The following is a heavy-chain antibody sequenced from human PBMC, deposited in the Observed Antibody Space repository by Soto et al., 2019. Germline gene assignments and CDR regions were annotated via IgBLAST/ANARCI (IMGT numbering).Heavy chain of an antibody. CDR2: TYYRSKWYN. D-gene: IGHD6-13*01. J-gene: IGHJ5*02. V-gene: IGHV6-1*01. Sequence: SPTLSLPCAISGDSVSSNSAAWNWIRPSPSRGLEWLGRTYYRSKWYNDYAVSVESRITINPDTSKNQFSLQLNSVTPEDTAVYSSASDHGIAERIDPRGQGTLVTVSS. CDR1: GDSVSSNSAA. CDR3: ASDHGIAERIDP.